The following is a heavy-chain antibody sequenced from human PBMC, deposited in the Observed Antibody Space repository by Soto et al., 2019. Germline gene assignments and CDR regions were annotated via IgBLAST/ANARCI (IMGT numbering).Heavy chain of an antibody. CDR2: IWYDGSNK. D-gene: IGHD3-3*01. J-gene: IGHJ4*02. V-gene: IGHV3-33*01. Sequence: GGSLRLSCAASGFTFSSYGMHWVRQAPGKGLEWVAVIWYDGSNKYYADSVKGRFTISRDNSKNTLYLQMNSLRAEDTAVYYCARDQQYYDFWSGPRTFDYWGQGTLVTVSS. CDR1: GFTFSSYG. CDR3: ARDQQYYDFWSGPRTFDY.